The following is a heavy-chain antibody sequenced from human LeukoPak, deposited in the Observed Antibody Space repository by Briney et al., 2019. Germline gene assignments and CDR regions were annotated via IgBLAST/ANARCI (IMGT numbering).Heavy chain of an antibody. V-gene: IGHV3-23*01. J-gene: IGHJ4*02. CDR3: AKGEWLPYYFDP. CDR2: ISGSGGST. CDR1: GFTFSSYA. Sequence: PGGSLRLSCAASGFTFSSYAMSWVRQAPGKGLEWVSVISGSGGSTYYADSVKGRFAISRDNSKNTLYLQMNSLRVEDTAVYYCAKGEWLPYYFDPWGQGTLVTVSS. D-gene: IGHD5-12*01.